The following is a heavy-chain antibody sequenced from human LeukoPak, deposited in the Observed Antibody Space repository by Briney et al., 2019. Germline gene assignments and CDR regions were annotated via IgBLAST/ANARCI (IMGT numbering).Heavy chain of an antibody. CDR1: GYTFTSYG. D-gene: IGHD4/OR15-4a*01. CDR2: ISAYNGNT. Sequence: ASVKVSCKASGYTFTSYGISWVRQAPGQGLEWMGWISAYNGNTNYAQKVQGRVTMTTDTSTSTVYMELRSLRSDDTAVYYCARVTIMVPTGTDWFDPWGQGTLVTVSS. V-gene: IGHV1-18*01. CDR3: ARVTIMVPTGTDWFDP. J-gene: IGHJ5*02.